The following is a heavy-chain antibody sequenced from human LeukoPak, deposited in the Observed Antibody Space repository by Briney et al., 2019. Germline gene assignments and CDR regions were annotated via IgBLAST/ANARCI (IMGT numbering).Heavy chain of an antibody. D-gene: IGHD5-24*01. V-gene: IGHV3-49*04. CDR1: GFPFCYYA. CDR3: AREAEMTTIYYFDY. J-gene: IGHJ4*02. Sequence: GGSLRLSFTTSGFPFCYYAMSWVRRAPGKGVGWVGFIKRKGYGGTTEYAASVKGRFTISRDDSKSIAYLQMNTLKTEDTAVYYCAREAEMTTIYYFDYWGQGTLVTVSS. CDR2: IKRKGYGGTT.